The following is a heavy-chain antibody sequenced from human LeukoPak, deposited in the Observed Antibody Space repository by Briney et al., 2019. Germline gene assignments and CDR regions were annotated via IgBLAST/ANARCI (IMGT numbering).Heavy chain of an antibody. Sequence: GGSLGLSCAASGLTDSRNYMSWVRQAPGKGLEWVSVIYTDGRTFYAGSVKGRFTISRDSSRNTVYLQMNNLRVEDTAVYFCARGNYGGDSYYFDYWGRGALVTVSS. J-gene: IGHJ4*02. D-gene: IGHD2-21*02. CDR3: ARGNYGGDSYYFDY. CDR2: IYTDGRT. V-gene: IGHV3-53*01. CDR1: GLTDSRNY.